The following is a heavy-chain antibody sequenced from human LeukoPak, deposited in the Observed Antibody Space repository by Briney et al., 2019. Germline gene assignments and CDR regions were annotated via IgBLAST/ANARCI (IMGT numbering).Heavy chain of an antibody. CDR2: IHATGGS. Sequence: SETLSLTCTVSGGSIRNYYWSWIRQTPEKGLEWMGYIHATGGSNYYPSLKSRLTVPIDTSRNQLSLKLTSVTAADTAVYFCARLGSYHDFWGQGALVTVSS. J-gene: IGHJ4*02. D-gene: IGHD1-26*01. V-gene: IGHV4-4*09. CDR1: GGSIRNYY. CDR3: ARLGSYHDF.